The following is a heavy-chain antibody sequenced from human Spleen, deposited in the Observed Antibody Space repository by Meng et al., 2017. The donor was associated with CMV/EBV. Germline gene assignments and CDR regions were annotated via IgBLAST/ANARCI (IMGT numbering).Heavy chain of an antibody. CDR3: ARSGPSTSALM. Sequence: QVQLQESGPGLVKPSETLSLTCTVSGGSVTNYYWGWIRQSAGKGLEWIGRIYSNGITLYNPSFKSRVIMSVDTSKNQFSLKLSFVTAADTAVYYCARSGPSTSALMWGQGTLVTVSS. CDR1: GGSVTNYY. D-gene: IGHD2-2*01. V-gene: IGHV4-4*07. CDR2: IYSNGIT. J-gene: IGHJ4*02.